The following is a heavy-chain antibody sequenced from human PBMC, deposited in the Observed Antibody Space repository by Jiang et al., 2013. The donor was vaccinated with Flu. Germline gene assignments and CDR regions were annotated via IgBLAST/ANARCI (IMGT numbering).Heavy chain of an antibody. CDR3: ASLGLGDLQGGNYFDY. CDR1: GYTFTANY. Sequence: GAEVKKPGASVKVSCKASGYTFTANYIHWVRQAPGQGLEWMGWINPNSGGTNYAQKFQGRVTMTRDTSISTAYMELSRLRSDDTAVYYCASLGLGDLQGGNYFDYWGQGTLVTVSS. V-gene: IGHV1-2*02. D-gene: IGHD3-16*01. CDR2: INPNSGGT. J-gene: IGHJ4*02.